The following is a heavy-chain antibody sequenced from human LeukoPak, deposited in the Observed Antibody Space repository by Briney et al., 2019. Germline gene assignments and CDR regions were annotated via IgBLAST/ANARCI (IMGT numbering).Heavy chain of an antibody. V-gene: IGHV4-59*01. Sequence: SETLSLTCTVPGGSISSYYWSWIRQPPGKGLEWIGYIYYSGSTNYNPSLRSRVTISVDTSKNQFSLKLSSVTAADTAVYYCARVLSYWYFDLWGRGTLVTVSS. D-gene: IGHD2-8*02. J-gene: IGHJ2*01. CDR2: IYYSGST. CDR1: GGSISSYY. CDR3: ARVLSYWYFDL.